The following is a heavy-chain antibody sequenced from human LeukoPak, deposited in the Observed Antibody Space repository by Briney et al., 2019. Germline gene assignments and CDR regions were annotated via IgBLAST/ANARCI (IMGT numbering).Heavy chain of an antibody. D-gene: IGHD6-19*01. Sequence: SETLSLTCTVSSGSISSSSYYWGWIRQPPGKGLEWIGSIYYSGSTYYNPSLKSRVTISVDTSKNQFSLKLGSVTAAETAVYYCARHKLGTVAGFYFDYWGQGTLVTVSS. CDR1: SGSISSSSYY. J-gene: IGHJ4*02. CDR3: ARHKLGTVAGFYFDY. V-gene: IGHV4-39*01. CDR2: IYYSGST.